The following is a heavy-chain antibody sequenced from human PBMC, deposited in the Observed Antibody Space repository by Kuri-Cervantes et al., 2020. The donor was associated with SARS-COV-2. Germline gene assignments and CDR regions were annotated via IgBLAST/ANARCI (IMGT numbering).Heavy chain of an antibody. J-gene: IGHJ6*02. V-gene: IGHV1-18*04. CDR3: ARGLDFWSGYYGMDV. D-gene: IGHD3-3*01. CDR2: ISAYNGNT. Sequence: ASVKVSCKASGYIFTSYGISWVRQAPGQGLEWMGWISAYNGNTNYAQKLQGRVTMTTDTSTNTAYMELRSLRSDDTAVYYCARGLDFWSGYYGMDVWGQGTTVTVSS. CDR1: GYIFTSYG.